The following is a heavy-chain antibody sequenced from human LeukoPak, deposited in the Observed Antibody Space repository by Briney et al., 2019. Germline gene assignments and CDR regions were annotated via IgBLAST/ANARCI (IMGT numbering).Heavy chain of an antibody. CDR3: ARGQVRCSSTSCYYFYGMDV. J-gene: IGHJ6*02. D-gene: IGHD2-2*01. CDR1: GFTFSSYS. Sequence: GGSLRLSCAASGFTFSSYSMDWVRQAPGKGLEWVSSISSSSSYIYYADSVKGRFTISRDNAKNSLYLQMNSLRAEDTAVYYCARGQVRCSSTSCYYFYGMDVWGQGTTVTVSS. CDR2: ISSSSSYI. V-gene: IGHV3-21*01.